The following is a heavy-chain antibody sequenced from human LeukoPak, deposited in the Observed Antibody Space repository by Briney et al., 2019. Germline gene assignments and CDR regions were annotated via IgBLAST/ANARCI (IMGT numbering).Heavy chain of an antibody. D-gene: IGHD5-18*01. CDR1: GYTFTSYD. Sequence: ASVTVSCTASGYTFTSYDINWVRQATGQGLEWMGWMNPNSGNTGYAQKFQGRVTMTRNTSISTAYMELSSLRSEDTAVYYCARRVPEVGYSYGYFDYWGQGTLVTVSS. CDR3: ARRVPEVGYSYGYFDY. CDR2: MNPNSGNT. V-gene: IGHV1-8*01. J-gene: IGHJ4*02.